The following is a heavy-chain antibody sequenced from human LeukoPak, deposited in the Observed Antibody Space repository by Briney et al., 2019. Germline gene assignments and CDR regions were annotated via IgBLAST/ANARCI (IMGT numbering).Heavy chain of an antibody. D-gene: IGHD3-22*01. Sequence: KPSETLSLTCTVSGGSISSSSYYWGWIRQPPGKGLEWIGSIYYSGSTYYNPSLKSRVTISVDTSKNQFSLKLSSVTAADTAVYYCASYYYDSSAYYGPFDYWGQGTLDTVSS. CDR1: GGSISSSSYY. J-gene: IGHJ4*02. V-gene: IGHV4-39*01. CDR2: IYYSGST. CDR3: ASYYYDSSAYYGPFDY.